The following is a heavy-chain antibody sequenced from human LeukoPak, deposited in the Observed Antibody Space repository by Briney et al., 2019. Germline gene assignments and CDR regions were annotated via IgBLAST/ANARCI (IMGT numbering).Heavy chain of an antibody. J-gene: IGHJ6*03. Sequence: GGSLRLSCAAYGFTFSDYYMSWIRQAPGKGLEWVSYISSSGSTIYYADSVKGRITISRDNAKDSLYLQMNSLRAEDTAVYYCARGPGLYYMDVWGKGTTVTVSS. D-gene: IGHD1-14*01. CDR2: ISSSGSTI. CDR1: GFTFSDYY. V-gene: IGHV3-11*04. CDR3: ARGPGLYYMDV.